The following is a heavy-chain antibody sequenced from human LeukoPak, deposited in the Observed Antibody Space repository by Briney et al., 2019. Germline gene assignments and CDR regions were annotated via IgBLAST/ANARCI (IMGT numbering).Heavy chain of an antibody. CDR3: RGVVIRVILVGFHKEANYFDS. J-gene: IGHJ4*02. D-gene: IGHD3-22*01. CDR2: ISDSGGRT. Sequence: PGGSLRLSCAVSGFTLSNYGMSCVRQAPGKGLEWVAGISDSGGRTNYADSVKGRISISRDNPKNTLYLQMNSLRAEDTAVYAKRGVVIRVILVGFHKEANYFDSWGQGALVTVSS. V-gene: IGHV3-23*01. CDR1: GFTLSNYG.